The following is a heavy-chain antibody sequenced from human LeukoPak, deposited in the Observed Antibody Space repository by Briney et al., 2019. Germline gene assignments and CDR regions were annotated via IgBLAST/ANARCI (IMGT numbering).Heavy chain of an antibody. J-gene: IGHJ4*02. CDR3: AIQFRWFSPFDY. CDR1: GFTFSSSA. V-gene: IGHV3-23*01. CDR2: ISNNGGYT. D-gene: IGHD3-10*01. Sequence: GGSLRLSCAASGFTFSSSAMSWVRQAPGKGLEWVSAISNNGGYTYYADSVQGRFTISRDNSKSTLCLQMNSLRAEDTAVYYCAIQFRWFSPFDYWGQGTLVTVSS.